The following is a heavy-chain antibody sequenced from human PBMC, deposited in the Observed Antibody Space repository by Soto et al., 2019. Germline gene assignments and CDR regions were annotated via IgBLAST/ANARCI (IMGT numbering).Heavy chain of an antibody. Sequence: PSETLSLTCTVSGGSVSGSRDYWGWVRQSPGKGLEWIGSISQSGSTDYNPSLKSRVTISVDTSKNQFSLKLSSVTAADTAVYYCASCKYSSSSGYYYYMDVWGKGTTVTVSS. J-gene: IGHJ6*03. D-gene: IGHD6-6*01. CDR1: GGSVSGSRDY. CDR3: ASCKYSSSSGYYYYMDV. V-gene: IGHV4-39*01. CDR2: ISQSGST.